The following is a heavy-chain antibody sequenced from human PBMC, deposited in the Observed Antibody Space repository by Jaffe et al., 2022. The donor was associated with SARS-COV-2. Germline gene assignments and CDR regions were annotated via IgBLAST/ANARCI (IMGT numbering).Heavy chain of an antibody. V-gene: IGHV1-18*01. J-gene: IGHJ6*02. CDR3: ARDWWVDYYGSGSYYNPSRSYYGMDV. D-gene: IGHD3-10*01. CDR1: GYTFTSYG. Sequence: QVQLVQSGAEVKKPGASVKVSCKASGYTFTSYGISWVRQAPGQGLEWMGWISAYNGNTNYAQKLQGRVTMTTDTSTSTAYMELRSLRSDDTAVYYCARDWWVDYYGSGSYYNPSRSYYGMDVWGQGTTVTVSS. CDR2: ISAYNGNT.